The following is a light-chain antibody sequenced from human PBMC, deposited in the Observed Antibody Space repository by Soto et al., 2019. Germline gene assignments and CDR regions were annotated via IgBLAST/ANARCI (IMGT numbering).Light chain of an antibody. CDR1: RNVYTN. J-gene: IGKJ2*01. Sequence: EIVMTQSPATLPVSSGERATLSCRASRNVYTNLAWYQQRPGQAPRLLINGASTRATAIPGRFSGSGSGTEFTLTISGLQSEDVAAYYCQQYSNWPPEYTFGQGTKLEI. CDR3: QQYSNWPPEYT. CDR2: GAS. V-gene: IGKV3-15*01.